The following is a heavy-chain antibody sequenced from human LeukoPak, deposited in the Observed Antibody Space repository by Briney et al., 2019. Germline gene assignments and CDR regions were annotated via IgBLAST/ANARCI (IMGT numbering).Heavy chain of an antibody. Sequence: ASVKVSCKASGYTFTGYYMHWVRQVPGQGLEWMGWMNPNSGNTGYAQKFQGRVTMTRNTSISTAYMELSSLRSEDTAVYYCARAMSSKRGNPALEIWGQGTLVTVSS. CDR3: ARAMSSKRGNPALEI. V-gene: IGHV1-8*02. CDR2: MNPNSGNT. D-gene: IGHD2-2*01. CDR1: GYTFTGYY. J-gene: IGHJ4*02.